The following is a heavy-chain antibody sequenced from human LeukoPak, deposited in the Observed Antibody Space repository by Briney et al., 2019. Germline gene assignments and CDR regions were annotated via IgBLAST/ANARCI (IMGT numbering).Heavy chain of an antibody. D-gene: IGHD2-15*01. CDR2: IYPDDSDT. CDR1: EYSFPNYC. CDR3: ARLEVVVAATDSPGINWFDP. J-gene: IGHJ5*02. Sequence: GESLKISCKHSEYSFPNYCIGWVRQMPGKGLEWMGIIYPDDSDTRYSPSFQGQVTISADKSISTAYLQWSSLKASDTAMYYCARLEVVVAATDSPGINWFDPWGQGTLVTVSS. V-gene: IGHV5-51*01.